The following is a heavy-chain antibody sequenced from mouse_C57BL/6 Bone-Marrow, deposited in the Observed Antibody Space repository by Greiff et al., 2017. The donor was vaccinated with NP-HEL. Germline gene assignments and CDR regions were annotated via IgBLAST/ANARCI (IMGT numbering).Heavy chain of an antibody. J-gene: IGHJ3*01. CDR1: GYTFTSYG. CDR3: ARSYYGNYYAWFAY. D-gene: IGHD2-10*01. V-gene: IGHV1-58*01. Sequence: EVKLVESGAELVRPGSSVKMSCKTSGYTFTSYGINWVKQRPGQGLEWIGYIYIGNGYTEYNEKFKGKGTLTSDTSYSTAYMQLSSLTSDDSAIYFCARSYYGNYYAWFAYWGQGTLVTVSA. CDR2: IYIGNGYT.